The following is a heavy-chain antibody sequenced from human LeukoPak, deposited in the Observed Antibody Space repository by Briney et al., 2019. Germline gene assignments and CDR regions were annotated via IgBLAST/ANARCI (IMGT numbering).Heavy chain of an antibody. D-gene: IGHD5-12*01. V-gene: IGHV4-39*01. J-gene: IGHJ6*03. CDR1: GGSISSSSYY. Sequence: SETLSLTCTVSGGSISSSSYYWGWIRQPPGKGLEWIGSIYYSGSTYYNPSLKSRVTISVDTSKNQFSLKLSSVTAADTAVYYCARGERYSGYDYYYYYYMDVWGKGTTITVSS. CDR2: IYYSGST. CDR3: ARGERYSGYDYYYYYYMDV.